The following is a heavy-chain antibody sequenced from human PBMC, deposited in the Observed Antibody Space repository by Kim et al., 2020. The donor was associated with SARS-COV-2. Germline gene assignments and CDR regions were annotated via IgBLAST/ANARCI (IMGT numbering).Heavy chain of an antibody. J-gene: IGHJ5*02. V-gene: IGHV4-39*01. CDR2: IFYSGST. D-gene: IGHD2-15*01. CDR3: ASLFDYSALDP. CDR1: GGSISSSSYY. Sequence: SETLSLTCTVPGGSISSSSYYWGWIRQPPGKGLEWIGSIFYSGSTYYNPSLKSRVTISVDTSKNQFSLRLSSVTAADTAVYYCASLFDYSALDPWGQGTLVTVSS.